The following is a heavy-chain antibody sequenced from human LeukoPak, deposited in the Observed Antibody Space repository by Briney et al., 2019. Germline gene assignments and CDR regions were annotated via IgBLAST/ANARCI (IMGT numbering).Heavy chain of an antibody. D-gene: IGHD3-9*01. V-gene: IGHV4-4*07. CDR3: ARVAGYYDILTGYKGGNWFDP. CDR2: IYTSGST. J-gene: IGHJ5*02. CDR1: GGSISSYY. Sequence: SETLSLTCTVSGGSISSYYWSWIRQPAGKGLEWIGRIYTSGSTNYNPSLKSRVTISVDTSKNQFSLKLSSVTAADTAVYYCARVAGYYDILTGYKGGNWFDPWGQETLVTVSS.